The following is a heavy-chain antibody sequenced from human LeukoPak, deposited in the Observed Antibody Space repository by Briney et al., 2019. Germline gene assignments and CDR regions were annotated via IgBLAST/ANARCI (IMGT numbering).Heavy chain of an antibody. CDR3: ARRYCSGGSCYPGHDY. V-gene: IGHV1-69*13. CDR2: IIPIFGTA. J-gene: IGHJ4*02. D-gene: IGHD2-15*01. Sequence: SVKVSCKASGGTFSSYAISWVRQAPGQGLEWMGGIIPIFGTANYAQKFQGRVTITADESTSTAYMELSSLRSEDTAVYYCARRYCSGGSCYPGHDYWGQGTLVTVSS. CDR1: GGTFSSYA.